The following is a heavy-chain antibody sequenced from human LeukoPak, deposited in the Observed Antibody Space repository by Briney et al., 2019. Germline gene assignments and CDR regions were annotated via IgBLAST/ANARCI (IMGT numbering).Heavy chain of an antibody. CDR3: ARGGHRVHDYGGNSGDY. D-gene: IGHD4-23*01. Sequence: ASVKVSCKASGYTLINFGFSWVRQAPGQGLEWMGWISAHNGNTNYAQKFQGRITMTTDTSTSTAYMELRSLRSDDTAVYFCARGGHRVHDYGGNSGDYWGQGTLVTVSS. CDR2: ISAHNGNT. V-gene: IGHV1-18*01. CDR1: GYTLINFG. J-gene: IGHJ4*02.